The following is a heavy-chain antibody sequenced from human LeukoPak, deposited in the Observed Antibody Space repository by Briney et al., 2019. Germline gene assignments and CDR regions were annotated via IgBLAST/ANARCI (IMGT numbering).Heavy chain of an antibody. Sequence: GASVKVSCKASGGTFSSYAISWVRQAPGQGLEWMGRIIPILGIANYAQKFQGRVTITADKSTSTAYMELSSLRSEDTAVYYRARGGRAAAGYYYYGMDVWGQGTTVTVSS. CDR1: GGTFSSYA. CDR3: ARGGRAAAGYYYYGMDV. D-gene: IGHD6-13*01. CDR2: IIPILGIA. J-gene: IGHJ6*02. V-gene: IGHV1-69*04.